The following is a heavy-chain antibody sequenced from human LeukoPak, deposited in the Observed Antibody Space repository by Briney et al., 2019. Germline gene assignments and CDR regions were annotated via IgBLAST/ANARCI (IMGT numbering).Heavy chain of an antibody. D-gene: IGHD6-19*01. CDR3: ARVRAWLEPYYFDY. Sequence: SETLSLTCAVYGGSFSVYYWSWIRQPPGKGLEWIGEINHSGSTNYDPSLKSRVTISVDTSKNQFSLKLSSVTAADTAVYYCARVRAWLEPYYFDYWGQGTLVTVSS. CDR1: GGSFSVYY. J-gene: IGHJ4*02. CDR2: INHSGST. V-gene: IGHV4-34*01.